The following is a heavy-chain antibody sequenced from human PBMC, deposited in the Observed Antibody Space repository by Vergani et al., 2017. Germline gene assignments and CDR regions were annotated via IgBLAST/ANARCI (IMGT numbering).Heavy chain of an antibody. CDR2: IIPILGIA. CDR1: GGTFSSYT. V-gene: IGHV1-69*08. CDR3: ARERAFTYYDILTGYYSPYGMDV. D-gene: IGHD3-9*01. J-gene: IGHJ6*02. Sequence: QVQLVQSGAEVKKPGSSVKVSCKASGGTFSSYTISWVRQAPGQGLEWMGRIIPILGIANYAKKFQGRVTITADKSTSTAYMELSSLRSEDTAVYYCARERAFTYYDILTGYYSPYGMDVWGQGTTVTVSS.